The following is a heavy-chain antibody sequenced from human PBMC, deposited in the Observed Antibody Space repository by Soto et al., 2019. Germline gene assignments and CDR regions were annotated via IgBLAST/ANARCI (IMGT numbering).Heavy chain of an antibody. CDR3: ARFRAPRRQLISMSFHL. D-gene: IGHD6-13*01. J-gene: IGHJ4*03. Sequence: GESLKISCKASGYDFTNYWIAWVRQTPGRGLEWMGMIYPGDSDIRYNPSFRGRVTISADKSITSAFVQWGSLKASDSAIYYRARFRAPRRQLISMSFHLWGLGTLVTVSS. V-gene: IGHV5-51*01. CDR1: GYDFTNYW. CDR2: IYPGDSDI.